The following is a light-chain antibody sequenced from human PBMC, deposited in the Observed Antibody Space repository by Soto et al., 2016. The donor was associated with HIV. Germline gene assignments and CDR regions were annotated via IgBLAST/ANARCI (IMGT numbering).Light chain of an antibody. V-gene: IGLV3-21*01. CDR2: DDS. CDR1: NIGTKS. Sequence: SHVLTQSPSVSVAPGKTATITCGGNNIGTKSVHWYQQKPGQAPVLVVYDDSDRPSGIPQRFSGSKSGNTATLTISRVEAGDEADYYCQAWDSTSDHFVFGTGTKVTAL. CDR3: QAWDSTSDHFV. J-gene: IGLJ1*01.